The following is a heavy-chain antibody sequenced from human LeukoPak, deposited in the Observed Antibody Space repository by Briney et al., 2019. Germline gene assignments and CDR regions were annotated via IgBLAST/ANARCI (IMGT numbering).Heavy chain of an antibody. Sequence: GGTLRLSCAASGFTFSSYGMSWVRQAPGKGLEWVSYFSSGGLLIYYADSVKGRFTISRDNAKNSLYLQMNSLRAEDTAVYYCATPYYYGSGSYWPFDYWGQGTLVTVSS. CDR3: ATPYYYGSGSYWPFDY. D-gene: IGHD3-10*01. CDR2: FSSGGLLI. CDR1: GFTFSSYG. J-gene: IGHJ4*02. V-gene: IGHV3-48*04.